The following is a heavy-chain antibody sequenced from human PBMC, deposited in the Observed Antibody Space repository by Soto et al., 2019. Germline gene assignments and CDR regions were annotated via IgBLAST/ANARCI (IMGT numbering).Heavy chain of an antibody. Sequence: GGSLRLSCAASGFTVSSNYMSWVRQAPGKGLEWVSVIYSGGGTYYADSAKGRFTISTDSSKNTLYLQMNSLRAEDTAVYYCARGYSYGPLHYWGQGTLVTVSS. V-gene: IGHV3-66*01. CDR3: ARGYSYGPLHY. CDR1: GFTVSSNY. D-gene: IGHD5-18*01. CDR2: IYSGGGT. J-gene: IGHJ4*02.